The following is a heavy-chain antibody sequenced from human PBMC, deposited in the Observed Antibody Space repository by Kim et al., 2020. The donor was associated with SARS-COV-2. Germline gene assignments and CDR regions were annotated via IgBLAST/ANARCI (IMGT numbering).Heavy chain of an antibody. CDR2: IYYSGST. CDR3: ARHHYSSSWGSSFAWFDP. D-gene: IGHD6-13*01. J-gene: IGHJ5*02. V-gene: IGHV4-39*01. CDR1: GGSISSSSYY. Sequence: SETLSLTCTVSGGSISSSSYYWGWIRQPPGKGLEWIGSIYYSGSTYYNPSLKSRVTISVDTSKNQFSLKLSSVTAADTAVYYCARHHYSSSWGSSFAWFDPWGQGTLVTVSS.